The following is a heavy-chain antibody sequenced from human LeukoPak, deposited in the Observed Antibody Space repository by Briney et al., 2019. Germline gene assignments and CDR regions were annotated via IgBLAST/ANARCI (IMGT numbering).Heavy chain of an antibody. Sequence: PGGSLRLSCAASGLTVSNNYMSWVRQAPGKGLEYVSTINDDGGLTYYADSVKGRFTISRDNSKNTLYLQMNNLRPEDTAVYHCLKGGWATIGPPKDWGQGTLVTVSS. CDR2: INDDGGLT. CDR3: LKGGWATIGPPKD. J-gene: IGHJ4*02. V-gene: IGHV3-64D*08. CDR1: GLTVSNNY. D-gene: IGHD5-24*01.